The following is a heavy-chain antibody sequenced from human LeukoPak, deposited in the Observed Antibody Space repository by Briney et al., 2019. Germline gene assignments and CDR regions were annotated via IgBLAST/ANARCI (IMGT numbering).Heavy chain of an antibody. CDR1: GFSFSMYW. CDR2: IKRDGSER. Sequence: GGSLRLSCEASGFSFSMYWMAWVRQAPGKGLEWVANIKRDGSERHCLDSVRGRFTVSRDNAKNSLYLQVISLRAEDTALYHCARGLVGATPDDAFDIWGQGTMVTVSS. CDR3: ARGLVGATPDDAFDI. J-gene: IGHJ3*02. D-gene: IGHD1-26*01. V-gene: IGHV3-7*03.